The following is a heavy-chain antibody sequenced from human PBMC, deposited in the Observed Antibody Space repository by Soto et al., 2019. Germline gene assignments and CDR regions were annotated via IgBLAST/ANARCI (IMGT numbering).Heavy chain of an antibody. CDR1: GFTLSSYG. CDR3: ARESSTSPFDP. CDR2: IWYDGSNK. V-gene: IGHV3-33*01. Sequence: PGGSLRLSCAASGFTLSSYGMHWVRQAPGKGLEWVAVIWYDGSNKYYADSVKGRFTISRDNSKNTLYLQINSLRAEDTAVYYCARESSTSPFDPWGQGTLVTVSS. J-gene: IGHJ5*02. D-gene: IGHD2-2*01.